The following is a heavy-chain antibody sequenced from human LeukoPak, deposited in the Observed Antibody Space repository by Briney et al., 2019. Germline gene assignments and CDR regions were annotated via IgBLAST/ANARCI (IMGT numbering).Heavy chain of an antibody. CDR3: ARVWGGLQTD. Sequence: GGSLRLSCAASGFTFSSYWMSWVRQAPGKGLEWVANIKQDGNEKYYGDSVKGRFTISRDNAKNSLYLQMNSLRAEDTAAYYCARVWGGLQTDWGQGTLVTVSS. CDR1: GFTFSSYW. D-gene: IGHD4-11*01. J-gene: IGHJ4*02. V-gene: IGHV3-7*01. CDR2: IKQDGNEK.